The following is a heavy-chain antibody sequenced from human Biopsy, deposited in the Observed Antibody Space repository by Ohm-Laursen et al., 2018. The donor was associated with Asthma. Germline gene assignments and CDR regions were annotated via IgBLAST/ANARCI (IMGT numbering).Heavy chain of an antibody. CDR2: INSVFGTT. Sequence: SSVKVSCKPLGGTFNTYVIGWVRQAPGQGLEWMGGINSVFGTTTYPQKSQDRVTITADDSTSTVYMELSSLRSEDTAVYYCARKAGSCISRTCYSLDFWGQGTPVTVSS. D-gene: IGHD2-2*01. CDR1: GGTFNTYV. V-gene: IGHV1-69*01. J-gene: IGHJ4*02. CDR3: ARKAGSCISRTCYSLDF.